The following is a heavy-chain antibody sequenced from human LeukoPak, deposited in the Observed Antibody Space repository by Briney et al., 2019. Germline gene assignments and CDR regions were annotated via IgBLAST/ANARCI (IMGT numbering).Heavy chain of an antibody. V-gene: IGHV3-48*01. CDR1: GFNFSDYN. CDR3: ARGPQFSGPGWFDP. CDR2: ISSTTSTI. D-gene: IGHD3-10*01. Sequence: GGSLRLSCAASGFNFSDYNMNWVLQAPGKGLEWISYISSTTSTIFYADSVKGRFTISRDNAKNSLYLQMNSLRAEDTAIYYCARGPQFSGPGWFDPWGQGTLVTVSS. J-gene: IGHJ5*02.